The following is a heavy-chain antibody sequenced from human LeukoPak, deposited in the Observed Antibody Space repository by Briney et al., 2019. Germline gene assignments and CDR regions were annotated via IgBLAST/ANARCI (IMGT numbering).Heavy chain of an antibody. CDR1: GFTCSSYG. V-gene: IGHV3-30*02. D-gene: IGHD5-12*01. CDR2: IRYDGSNK. Sequence: GGSLRLSCAASGFTCSSYGMHWVRQAPGKGLEWVAFIRYDGSNKYYADSVKGRFTISRDNSKNTLYLQMNSLRAEDTAVYYCAKDLGYSGYDHLGLWGQGTLVTVSS. CDR3: AKDLGYSGYDHLGL. J-gene: IGHJ4*02.